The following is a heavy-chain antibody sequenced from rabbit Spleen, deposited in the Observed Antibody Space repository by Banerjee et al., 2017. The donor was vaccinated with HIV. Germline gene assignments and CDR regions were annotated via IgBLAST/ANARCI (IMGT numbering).Heavy chain of an antibody. J-gene: IGHJ6*01. Sequence: QQLEESGGDLVKPGASLTLTCIASGVSFSGNSYMCWVRQAPGKGLEWIACIDTGSSGFTYFASWAKGRFTISKTSSTTVTLQMTRLTAADTATYFCARDTSSSFSSYGMDLWGQGTLVTVS. D-gene: IGHD1-1*01. CDR1: GVSFSGNSY. CDR2: IDTGSSGFT. CDR3: ARDTSSSFSSYGMDL. V-gene: IGHV1S40*01.